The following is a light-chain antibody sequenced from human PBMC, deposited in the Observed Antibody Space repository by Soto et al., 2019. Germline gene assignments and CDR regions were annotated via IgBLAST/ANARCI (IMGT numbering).Light chain of an antibody. V-gene: IGKV4-1*01. CDR3: QQYHSTPLT. CDR2: WAS. CDR1: QSVFYSSNNKNY. J-gene: IGKJ4*01. Sequence: DIVMTQSPDSLAVSLGERATINCKSSQSVFYSSNNKNYLAWYQQKPGQPPKLLISWASTRETGVPDRFSGSGSGTDFPRTISSLQAEDVAVYSCQQYHSTPLTFGGGTKVEIK.